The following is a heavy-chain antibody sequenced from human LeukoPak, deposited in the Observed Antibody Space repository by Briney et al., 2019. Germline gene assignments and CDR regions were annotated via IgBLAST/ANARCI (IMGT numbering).Heavy chain of an antibody. V-gene: IGHV3-33*08. CDR1: GFTFSSYA. CDR3: ARAQLEQLWLLFDY. Sequence: GGSLRLSCAASGFTFSSYAMHWVRQAPGKGLEWVAVIWYDGSNRYYADSVKGRFTISRDNSKNTLFLQMNSLRAEDTAVYYCARAQLEQLWLLFDYWGQGTLVTVSS. J-gene: IGHJ4*02. D-gene: IGHD5-18*01. CDR2: IWYDGSNR.